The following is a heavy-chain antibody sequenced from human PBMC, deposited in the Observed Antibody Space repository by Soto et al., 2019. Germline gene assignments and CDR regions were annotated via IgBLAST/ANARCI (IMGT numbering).Heavy chain of an antibody. J-gene: IGHJ4*02. Sequence: QVQLVQSGAEMKKPGSSVKVSCKASGGTFSNYVISWVRQAPGQGLEWMGGIIPSSGPSNYVQKFQDRLTITADDSTATVYMELSSLRSEDTAMYYCAYYDTNGNYWGQGTLVTVSS. V-gene: IGHV1-69*12. D-gene: IGHD3-22*01. CDR1: GGTFSNYV. CDR2: IIPSSGPS. CDR3: AYYDTNGNY.